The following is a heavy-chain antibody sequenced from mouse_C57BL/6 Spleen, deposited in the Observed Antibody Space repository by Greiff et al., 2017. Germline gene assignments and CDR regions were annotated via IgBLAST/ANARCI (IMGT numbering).Heavy chain of an antibody. J-gene: IGHJ2*01. Sequence: EVKLQQSGPELVKPGASVKISCKASGYSFTGYYMNWVKQSPEKSLEWIGEINPSTGGTTYNQKFKAKATLTVDKSSSTAYMQLKSLTSEDSAVYYCARWAYDGYPFDYWGQGTTLTVSS. CDR2: INPSTGGT. CDR3: ARWAYDGYPFDY. D-gene: IGHD2-3*01. CDR1: GYSFTGYY. V-gene: IGHV1-42*01.